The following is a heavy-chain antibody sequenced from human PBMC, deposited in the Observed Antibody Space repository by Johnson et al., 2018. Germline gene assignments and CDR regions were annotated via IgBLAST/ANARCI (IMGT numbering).Heavy chain of an antibody. CDR1: GYSFTTYW. CDR3: ARSPDDRMRRVAFDI. V-gene: IGHV5-51*01. CDR2: IYPGASDT. Sequence: VQLVESGAEVKKPGESXKISCKGSGYSFTTYWIGWVRQMPGKGLEWMGIIYPGASDTRYSPSFQGPVTISAGKSLTTADRQWSSLKASDTAMYYCARSPDDRMRRVAFDIWGQGTMVTVSS. D-gene: IGHD3-22*01. J-gene: IGHJ3*02.